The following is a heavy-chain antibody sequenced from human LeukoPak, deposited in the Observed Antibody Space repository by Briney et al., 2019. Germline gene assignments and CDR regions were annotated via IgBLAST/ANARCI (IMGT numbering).Heavy chain of an antibody. Sequence: PSETLSLTCAVYGGSFSGYYWSWIRQPPGKGLEWIGEINHSGSTNYNPSLKSRVTISVDTSKDQFSLKLSSVTAADTAVYYCARRYYGSGSYFVDYWGQGTLVTVSS. CDR3: ARRYYGSGSYFVDY. V-gene: IGHV4-34*01. CDR2: INHSGST. CDR1: GGSFSGYY. D-gene: IGHD3-10*01. J-gene: IGHJ4*02.